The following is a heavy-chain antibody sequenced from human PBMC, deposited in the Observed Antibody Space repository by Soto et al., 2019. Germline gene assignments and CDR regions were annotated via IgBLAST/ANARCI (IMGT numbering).Heavy chain of an antibody. J-gene: IGHJ4*02. D-gene: IGHD1-26*01. CDR3: AKELQWALDY. CDR1: GFTFDDYA. CDR2: ISWNSATI. V-gene: IGHV3-9*01. Sequence: EVQLVESGGALVQPGRSLRLSCAASGFTFDDYAMHWVRQVPGKCLEWVSAISWNSATIGYADSVKGRFTISRDNAKNSLYLQMNSLRAEDTALYYCAKELQWALDYWGQGTLVTVSS.